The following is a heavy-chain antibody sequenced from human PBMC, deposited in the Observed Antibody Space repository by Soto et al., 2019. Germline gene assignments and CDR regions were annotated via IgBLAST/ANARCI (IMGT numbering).Heavy chain of an antibody. Sequence: QVQLVQSGAEVKKPGSSVRVSCKASGGTLNSYTISWVRQAPGQGLEWMGGIIPIFGTTDYAQKFQGRVTNTAEQSTGTAYLDLFSLRTEDTAVYCCAISNSYGRGDFWGQRTLVTVSS. V-gene: IGHV1-69*01. J-gene: IGHJ4*02. D-gene: IGHD4-17*01. CDR3: AISNSYGRGDF. CDR1: GGTLNSYT. CDR2: IIPIFGTT.